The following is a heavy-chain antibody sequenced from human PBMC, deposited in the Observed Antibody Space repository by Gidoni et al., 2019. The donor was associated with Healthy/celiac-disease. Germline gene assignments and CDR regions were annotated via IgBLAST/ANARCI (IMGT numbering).Heavy chain of an antibody. CDR3: AKTLIVVAENLIDY. V-gene: IGHV3-30*18. Sequence: QVQLVASGGGVVQPGRSLSLSCAASGFTFSSYGMHWIRQAPCKGLEWVAVRSYDGSNKYYADSGKGRFTISREKSKNTRYLQMNSLRAEDTAVYYCAKTLIVVAENLIDYWGQGTLVTVSS. J-gene: IGHJ4*02. CDR1: GFTFSSYG. CDR2: RSYDGSNK. D-gene: IGHD3-22*01.